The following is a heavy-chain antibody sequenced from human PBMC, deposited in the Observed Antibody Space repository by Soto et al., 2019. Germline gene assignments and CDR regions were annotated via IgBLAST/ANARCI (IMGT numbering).Heavy chain of an antibody. J-gene: IGHJ6*02. CDR1: GGSISSSSYY. CDR3: ASTPRSYFYGMDV. V-gene: IGHV4-39*01. Sequence: SETLSLTCTVSGGSISSSSYYWVWIRQPPGKGLEWIGSRFYSGSTYYNPSLKSRVTISVDTSKNQFSLRLTSVTAADTAVYYCASTPRSYFYGMDVWGQGTTVTAP. CDR2: RFYSGST.